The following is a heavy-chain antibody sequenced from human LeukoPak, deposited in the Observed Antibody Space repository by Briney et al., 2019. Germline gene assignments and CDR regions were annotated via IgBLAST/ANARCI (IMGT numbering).Heavy chain of an antibody. Sequence: GSLSLSCAASGFPFSSYGMHWVRQAPGKGLEWVAVIWYDGSNKYYADSVKGRLTISRDNSKNTLYLQMNSLRAEDTAVYYCARATGRLSIDYWGQGTLVTVSS. CDR3: ARATGRLSIDY. J-gene: IGHJ4*02. CDR1: GFPFSSYG. V-gene: IGHV3-33*01. CDR2: IWYDGSNK. D-gene: IGHD2/OR15-2a*01.